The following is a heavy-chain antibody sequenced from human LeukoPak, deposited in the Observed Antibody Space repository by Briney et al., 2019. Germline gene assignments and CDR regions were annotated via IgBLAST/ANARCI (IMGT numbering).Heavy chain of an antibody. CDR3: ARNRYTMIVGITTDY. D-gene: IGHD3-22*01. V-gene: IGHV4-39*01. CDR2: IYYSGST. CDR1: GGSISSSSYY. Sequence: KPSETLSLTCTVSGGSISSSSYYWGWIRQPPGKGLEWIGSIYYSGSTYYNPSLKSRVTISVDTSKNQFSLKLSSVTAADTAVYYCARNRYTMIVGITTDYWGQGTLVTVSS. J-gene: IGHJ4*02.